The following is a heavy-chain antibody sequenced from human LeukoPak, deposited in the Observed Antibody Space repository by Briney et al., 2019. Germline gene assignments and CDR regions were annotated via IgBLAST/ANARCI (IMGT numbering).Heavy chain of an antibody. D-gene: IGHD3-22*01. Sequence: SETLSLTCAVYGGSFSGYYWSWIRQPPGKGLEWIGEINHSGSTNYNPSLKSRVTISVDTSKNQFSLKLSSVTAADTAVYYCARIRRRNYYDSSGYPFDYWGQGTLVTVSS. J-gene: IGHJ4*02. V-gene: IGHV4-34*01. CDR2: INHSGST. CDR1: GGSFSGYY. CDR3: ARIRRRNYYDSSGYPFDY.